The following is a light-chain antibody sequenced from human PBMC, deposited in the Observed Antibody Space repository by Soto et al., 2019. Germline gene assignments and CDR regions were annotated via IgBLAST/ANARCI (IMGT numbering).Light chain of an antibody. CDR1: QGISNY. V-gene: IGKV1-27*01. J-gene: IGKJ2*01. CDR3: QNYNSAPYA. CDR2: EAS. Sequence: DIQMTQSPSSLSASVGDRVTITCRASQGISNYVAWYQQKPGKVPTLLIYEASTLQSGVPSRFSGRGSGTDFTLTLSPLQPEHVAPYFCQNYNSAPYAFGQGTTLHFK.